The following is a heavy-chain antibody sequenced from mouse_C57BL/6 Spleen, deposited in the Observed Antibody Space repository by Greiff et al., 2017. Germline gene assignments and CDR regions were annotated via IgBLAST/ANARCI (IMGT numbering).Heavy chain of an antibody. V-gene: IGHV5-16*01. CDR2: INYDGSST. Sequence: EVQRVESEGGLVQPGSSMKLSCTASGFTFSDYYMAWVRQVPEKGLEWVANINYDGSSTYYLDSLKSRFIISRDNAKNILYLQMSSLKSEDTATYYCARVLRGYAMDYWGQGTSVTVSS. D-gene: IGHD1-1*01. CDR3: ARVLRGYAMDY. CDR1: GFTFSDYY. J-gene: IGHJ4*01.